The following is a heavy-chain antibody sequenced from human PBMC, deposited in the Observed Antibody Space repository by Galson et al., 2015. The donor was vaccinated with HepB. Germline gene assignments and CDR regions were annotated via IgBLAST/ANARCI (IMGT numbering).Heavy chain of an antibody. CDR2: VKSTAYGGTT. CDR1: GFTFDDYT. J-gene: IGHJ4*02. V-gene: IGHV3-49*03. D-gene: IGHD5-12*01. Sequence: SLRLSCAASGFTFDDYTVNWFRQAPGEGLEWVGFVKSTAYGGTTEFAASVKGRFTMSRDDAKSIAYLQMNGLKTDDTAVYYCTKSGRLFDNWGQGTLVTVSS. CDR3: TKSGRLFDN.